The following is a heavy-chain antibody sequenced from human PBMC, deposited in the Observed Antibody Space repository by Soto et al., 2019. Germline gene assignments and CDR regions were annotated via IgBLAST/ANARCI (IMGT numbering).Heavy chain of an antibody. CDR3: ARDQGAITGTTKAGLRN. CDR1: GGSISSGGYY. V-gene: IGHV4-31*03. CDR2: IYYSGST. Sequence: QVQLQESGPGLVKPSQTLSLTCTVSGGSISSGGYYWSWIRQHPGKGLEWIGYIYYSGSTYYNPSLKSRVTISVDTSKNQFSLKLSSVTAVDTAVYYCARDQGAITGTTKAGLRNWGQGTLVTVSS. J-gene: IGHJ4*02. D-gene: IGHD1-20*01.